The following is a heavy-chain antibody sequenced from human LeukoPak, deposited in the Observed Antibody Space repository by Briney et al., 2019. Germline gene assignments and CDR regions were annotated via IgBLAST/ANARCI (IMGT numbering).Heavy chain of an antibody. V-gene: IGHV3-53*01. Sequence: GGSLRLSCAASGFTVITNDMTWVRQAPGKGLEWVSVLYSDGNTKYADSVQCRFTVSRDNSKNTLYLEMNSLSPDDTAVYYCARGVEPLAANTLAYWGQGTLVTASS. CDR1: GFTVITND. CDR2: LYSDGNT. D-gene: IGHD1-14*01. J-gene: IGHJ4*02. CDR3: ARGVEPLAANTLAY.